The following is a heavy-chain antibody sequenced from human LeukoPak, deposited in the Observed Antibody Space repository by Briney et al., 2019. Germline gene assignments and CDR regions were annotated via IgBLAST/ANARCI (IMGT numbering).Heavy chain of an antibody. CDR1: GFTFTSSA. Sequence: AASVKISCKASGFTFTSSAVQWVRQARGQRLEWIGWIVVGSGNTNYAQKFQERVTITRDMSTSTAYMELSSLRSEDTAVYYCVRARILPGVYYYMDVWGKGTTVTVSS. CDR3: VRARILPGVYYYMDV. J-gene: IGHJ6*03. CDR2: IVVGSGNT. V-gene: IGHV1-58*01. D-gene: IGHD2-15*01.